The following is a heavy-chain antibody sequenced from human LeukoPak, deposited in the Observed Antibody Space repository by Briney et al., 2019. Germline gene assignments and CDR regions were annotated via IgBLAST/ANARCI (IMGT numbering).Heavy chain of an antibody. Sequence: ASVKVSCKASGYTFTIYDINWVRQAPGQGLEWVGWMNPNSGGTVYAQNFQGRVTMTRNTSISTAYMELSSLRSEDTAVYYCARGITGTTWGVNDYWGQGTLVTVSS. J-gene: IGHJ4*02. CDR2: MNPNSGGT. CDR1: GYTFTIYD. CDR3: ARGITGTTWGVNDY. V-gene: IGHV1-8*01. D-gene: IGHD1-7*01.